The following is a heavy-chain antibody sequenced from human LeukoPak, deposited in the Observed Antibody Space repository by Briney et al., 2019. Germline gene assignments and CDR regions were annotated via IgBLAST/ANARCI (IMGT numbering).Heavy chain of an antibody. CDR3: ARRRNTTTGDAFDI. Sequence: GGSLRLSCAASGFTFDDYGMSWVRQVPGKGLEWVSGINWNGDAIGYVESEKGRFAISRDNAKKSLFVQMNSLRAEDTALYYCARRRNTTTGDAFDIWGQGTMVTVSS. CDR1: GFTFDDYG. CDR2: INWNGDAI. D-gene: IGHD2/OR15-2a*01. V-gene: IGHV3-20*04. J-gene: IGHJ3*02.